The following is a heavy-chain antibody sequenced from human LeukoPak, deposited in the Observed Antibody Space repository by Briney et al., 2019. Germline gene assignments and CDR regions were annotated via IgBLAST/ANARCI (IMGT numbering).Heavy chain of an antibody. D-gene: IGHD3-10*01. V-gene: IGHV3-21*01. CDR3: ARVAYYYGSGSPDFDY. Sequence: GGSLRLSCAASGFTFSSYAMHWVRQAPGKGLEWVSSISSSSSYIYYADSVKGRFTISRDNAKNSLYLQMNSLRAEDTAVYYCARVAYYYGSGSPDFDYWGQGTLVTVSS. J-gene: IGHJ4*02. CDR2: ISSSSSYI. CDR1: GFTFSSYA.